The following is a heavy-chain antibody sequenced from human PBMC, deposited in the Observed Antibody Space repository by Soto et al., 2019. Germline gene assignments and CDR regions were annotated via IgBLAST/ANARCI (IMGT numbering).Heavy chain of an antibody. CDR2: INHSGST. CDR1: GGAFSRYY. V-gene: IGHV4-34*01. CDR3: ASKRWGHSCWYHY. J-gene: IGHJ4*02. Sequence: QVQLQQWGAGLLKPSETLSLTCAVYGGAFSRYYWSWIRQPPGKGLEWIGEINHSGSTNYNPSPTSRVTISVDTAKNHCSLKLSSVTAADTAVYYCASKRWGHSCWYHYWGQGTLVTVSS. D-gene: IGHD6-13*01.